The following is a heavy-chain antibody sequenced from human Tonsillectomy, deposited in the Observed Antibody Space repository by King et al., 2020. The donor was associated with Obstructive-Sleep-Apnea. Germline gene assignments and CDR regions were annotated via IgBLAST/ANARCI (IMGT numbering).Heavy chain of an antibody. J-gene: IGHJ4*02. CDR2: IRSKGDGETR. CDR3: TTDGAGEVPASWDF. V-gene: IGHV3-15*01. Sequence: VQLVESGGGLAKPGGSLRLACRAYGFTFTNAWMNWVRQTPGKGLEWVGRIRSKGDGETRDYAPPVKGRFTISRDDSQNTLYLQMNSLKDEDIGVYYCTTDGAGEVPASWDFWGQGTLVTVSS. D-gene: IGHD6-19*01. CDR1: GFTFTNAW.